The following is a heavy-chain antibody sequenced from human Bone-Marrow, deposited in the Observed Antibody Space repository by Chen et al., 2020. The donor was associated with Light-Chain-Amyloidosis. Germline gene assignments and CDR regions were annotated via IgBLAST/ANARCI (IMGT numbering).Heavy chain of an antibody. J-gene: IGHJ4*02. D-gene: IGHD7-27*01. V-gene: IGHV3-7*03. Sequence: EVQLVESGGGLVQPGGSLRLSCVASGFACNYAWMSWVRQSPGKGLEWVANINLNGSAKYYVDSMKDRFTISRDNAKNSVYLQMNSLRAEDTAVYYCAKDYWGSADYWGQGTLVTVSS. CDR3: AKDYWGSADY. CDR1: GFACNYAW. CDR2: INLNGSAK.